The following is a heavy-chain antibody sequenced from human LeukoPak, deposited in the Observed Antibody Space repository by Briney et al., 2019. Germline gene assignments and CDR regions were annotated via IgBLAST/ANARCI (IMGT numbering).Heavy chain of an antibody. Sequence: SETLSLTCTVSGGSISSSSYYWGWIRQPPGKGLEWIGSIYYSGSTYYNPSLKSRVTISVDTSKNQFSLKLSSVTAADTAVYYCARAYSSHDAFDIWGQGTMVTVSS. CDR3: ARAYSSHDAFDI. V-gene: IGHV4-39*07. CDR2: IYYSGST. CDR1: GGSISSSSYY. J-gene: IGHJ3*02. D-gene: IGHD3-22*01.